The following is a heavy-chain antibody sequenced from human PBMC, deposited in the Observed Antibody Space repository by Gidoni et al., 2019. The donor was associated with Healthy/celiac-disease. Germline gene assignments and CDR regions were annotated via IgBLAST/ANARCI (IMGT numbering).Heavy chain of an antibody. J-gene: IGHJ4*02. V-gene: IGHV1-69*01. Sequence: QVQLVQSGAEVKKPGSSVKVSCKASAGTFSSYAISWVRQAPGQGLEWMGGIIPTLVTANYAQKFQGRVTITADESTSTAYMELSSLRSEDTAVYYCASHYDFWSGYVKRGFDYWGQGTLVTVSS. CDR1: AGTFSSYA. CDR2: IIPTLVTA. D-gene: IGHD3-3*01. CDR3: ASHYDFWSGYVKRGFDY.